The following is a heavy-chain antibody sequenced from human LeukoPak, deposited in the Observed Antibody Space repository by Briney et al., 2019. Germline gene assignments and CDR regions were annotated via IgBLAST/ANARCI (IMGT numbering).Heavy chain of an antibody. CDR2: TSSDLNVK. V-gene: IGHV3-30-3*01. Sequence: GGSLRLSCAASGFTFRNYVIHWVRQAPGKGLEWVAVTSSDLNVKLCADSVKGRFTISRDNSRSTLYLQMNSLRPEDTAIYYCAREGYYGSGSPPSLYFDYWGQGTLVTVSS. D-gene: IGHD3-10*01. J-gene: IGHJ4*02. CDR1: GFTFRNYV. CDR3: AREGYYGSGSPPSLYFDY.